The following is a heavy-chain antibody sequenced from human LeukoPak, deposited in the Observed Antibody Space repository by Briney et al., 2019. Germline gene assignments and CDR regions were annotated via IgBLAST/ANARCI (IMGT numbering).Heavy chain of an antibody. V-gene: IGHV4-39*01. D-gene: IGHD6-25*01. J-gene: IGHJ4*02. CDR2: TYYSGST. CDR3: AAFDY. Sequence: KSSETLSLTCSVSGGSISSRNSYWGWIRQPPGKGLEWIGNTYYSGSTYYNPSLKSRVTISVDTSKNQFSLELSSVTAADTAVYCAAAFDYWGQGTLVTVSS. CDR1: GGSISSRNSY.